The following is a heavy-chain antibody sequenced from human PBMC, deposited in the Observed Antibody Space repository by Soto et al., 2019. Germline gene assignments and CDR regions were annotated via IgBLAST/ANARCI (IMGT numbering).Heavy chain of an antibody. J-gene: IGHJ5*02. D-gene: IGHD3-10*01. CDR3: AKVGPYDSGSYMFRYNWFGP. Sequence: SETLSLTCTVSGGSISSRGYYWGWIRQPPGKGLEWIGHIYHSGSPNYNPSLKSRVIISVDRSKNQFSLKVRSVTAADTAVYYCAKVGPYDSGSYMFRYNWFGPWGPGTLVTVSS. CDR2: IYHSGSP. V-gene: IGHV4-39*07. CDR1: GGSISSRGYY.